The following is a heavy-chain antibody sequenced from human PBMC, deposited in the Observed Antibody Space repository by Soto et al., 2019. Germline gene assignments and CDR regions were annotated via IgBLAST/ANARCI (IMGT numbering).Heavy chain of an antibody. CDR2: VYNSGST. J-gene: IGHJ4*02. CDR1: GGSISSNY. Sequence: SETLSLTCTVSGGSISSNYWTWIRQPPGKGLEWIGYVYNSGSTNYNPSLKSRVTISEDTSKSQFSLKVNSMTAADTAVYYCARYRREAVAGYTLDNWGPGILVTVSS. CDR3: ARYRREAVAGYTLDN. D-gene: IGHD6-13*01. V-gene: IGHV4-59*01.